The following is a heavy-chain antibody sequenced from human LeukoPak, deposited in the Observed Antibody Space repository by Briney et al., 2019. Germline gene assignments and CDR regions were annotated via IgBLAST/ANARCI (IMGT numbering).Heavy chain of an antibody. CDR1: GFTFSSHA. D-gene: IGHD6-19*01. CDR2: ISDRGDNK. Sequence: GGSLRLSCAASGFTFSSHAMSWVRQAPGKGLEWVSAISDRGDNKQYTDSVKGRLTISRDNSKNTLYLQMDSLRADDTAVYYCAKSSRYGTGWYGRIDYWGQGTLVTVS. V-gene: IGHV3-23*01. CDR3: AKSSRYGTGWYGRIDY. J-gene: IGHJ4*02.